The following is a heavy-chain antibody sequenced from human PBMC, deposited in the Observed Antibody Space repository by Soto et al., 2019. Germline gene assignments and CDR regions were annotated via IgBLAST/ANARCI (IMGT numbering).Heavy chain of an antibody. CDR2: IYHSGST. J-gene: IGHJ4*02. Sequence: QVQLQESAPGLVKPSWTLSLTCAASGGSISSSNWWSWVRQPPGKGLEWIGEIYHSGSTNYNPSLKSRVPISVDKSKNQFSRNLSSVTAADTAVYYCARGTLEWGGYDYWGQGTLVTVSS. CDR3: ARGTLEWGGYDY. CDR1: GGSISSSNW. V-gene: IGHV4-4*02. D-gene: IGHD1-26*01.